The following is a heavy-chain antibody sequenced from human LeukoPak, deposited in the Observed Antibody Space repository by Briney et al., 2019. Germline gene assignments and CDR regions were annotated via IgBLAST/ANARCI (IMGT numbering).Heavy chain of an antibody. J-gene: IGHJ4*02. Sequence: GGSLRLSCAASGFTFSSYEMNWVRQAPGKGLEWVSYISSSGSTIYYADSVKGRFTISRDNVKNSLYLQMNSLRAEDTAVYYCARTYHYDSSGFFDYWGQGTLVTVSS. CDR2: ISSSGSTI. D-gene: IGHD3-22*01. CDR1: GFTFSSYE. CDR3: ARTYHYDSSGFFDY. V-gene: IGHV3-48*03.